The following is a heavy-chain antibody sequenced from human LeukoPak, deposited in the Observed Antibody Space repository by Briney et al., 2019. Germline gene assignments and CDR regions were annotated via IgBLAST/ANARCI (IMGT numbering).Heavy chain of an antibody. CDR2: ISSSSSYI. Sequence: GGSLRLSCAASGFTFSSYSMNWVRQVPGKGLEWVLSISSSSSYIYYADSVKGRFTISRDNAKNSLYLQMNSLRAEDTAVYYCARDSVYGSGSNYYYYYMDVWGKGTTVTVSS. D-gene: IGHD3-10*01. CDR3: ARDSVYGSGSNYYYYYMDV. V-gene: IGHV3-21*01. CDR1: GFTFSSYS. J-gene: IGHJ6*03.